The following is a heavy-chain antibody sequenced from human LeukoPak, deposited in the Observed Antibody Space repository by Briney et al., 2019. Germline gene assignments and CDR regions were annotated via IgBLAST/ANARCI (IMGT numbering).Heavy chain of an antibody. V-gene: IGHV3-66*02. Sequence: GGSLRLSCAASGFTFDDYGMSWVRQAPGKGLEWVSVIYSASSTYYADSVKGRFTISRDNSKNTLYLQMNSLRAEDTAVYYCARAPLTTVTTVDIWGQGTMVTVSS. CDR3: ARAPLTTVTTVDI. CDR2: IYSASST. J-gene: IGHJ3*02. D-gene: IGHD4-17*01. CDR1: GFTFDDYG.